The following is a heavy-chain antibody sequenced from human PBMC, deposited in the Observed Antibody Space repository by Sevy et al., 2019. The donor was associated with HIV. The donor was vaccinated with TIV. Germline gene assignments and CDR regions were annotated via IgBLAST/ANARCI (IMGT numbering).Heavy chain of an antibody. CDR2: ISWNSATR. CDR1: GFTFEDSA. Sequence: GGSLRLSCAASGFTFEDSAMHWVRQAPGKGLEWVSGISWNSATRGYADSVKGRFTISRDNAKNSLYLQMNSLRTEDTALYYCAKDTSRVVAGTGYFDYWSQGTLVTVSS. CDR3: AKDTSRVVAGTGYFDY. D-gene: IGHD6-19*01. J-gene: IGHJ4*02. V-gene: IGHV3-9*01.